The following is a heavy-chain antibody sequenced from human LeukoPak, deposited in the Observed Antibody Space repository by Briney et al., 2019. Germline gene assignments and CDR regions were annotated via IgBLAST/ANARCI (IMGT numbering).Heavy chain of an antibody. J-gene: IGHJ3*02. CDR2: INPNSGGT. V-gene: IGHV1-2*02. Sequence: GASVKVSCKASGYTFTGYYMHWVRQAPGQGLEWMGWINPNSGGTNYAQKFQGRGTMTRDTSISTAYMELSRLRSDDTAVYYCARGGDYYGGLPDAFDIWGQGTMVTVSS. D-gene: IGHD3-10*01. CDR1: GYTFTGYY. CDR3: ARGGDYYGGLPDAFDI.